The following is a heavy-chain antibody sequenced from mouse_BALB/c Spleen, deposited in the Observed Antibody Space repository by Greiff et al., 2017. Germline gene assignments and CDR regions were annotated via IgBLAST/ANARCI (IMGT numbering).Heavy chain of an antibody. CDR1: GYTFTSYW. Sequence: QVQLQQPGAELVKPGASVKMSCKASGYTFTSYWMHWVKQRPGQGLEWIGVIDPSDSYTSYNQKFKGKATLTVDTSSSTAYMQLSSLTSEDSAVYYCTGLRLQDFDYWGQGTTLTVSS. CDR2: IDPSDSYT. CDR3: TGLRLQDFDY. J-gene: IGHJ2*01. D-gene: IGHD1-2*01. V-gene: IGHV1S127*01.